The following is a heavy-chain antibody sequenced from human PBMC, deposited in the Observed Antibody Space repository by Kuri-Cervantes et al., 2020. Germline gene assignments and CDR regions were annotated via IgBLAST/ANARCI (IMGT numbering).Heavy chain of an antibody. V-gene: IGHV4-59*11. J-gene: IGHJ4*02. D-gene: IGHD3-22*01. Sequence: ESLKISCTVSGGSITSHSWNWIRQPPGKGLEWIAYIYYSGSTNYNPSLKSRVTISVDTSKNQFSLKLSSVTAADTAVYYCAAYDSSGYYYGHWGQGTLVTVSS. CDR3: AAYDSSGYYYGH. CDR1: GGSITSHS. CDR2: IYYSGST.